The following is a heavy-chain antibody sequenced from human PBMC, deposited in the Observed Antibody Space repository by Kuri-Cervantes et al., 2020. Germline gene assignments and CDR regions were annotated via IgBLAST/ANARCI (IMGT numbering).Heavy chain of an antibody. CDR3: ARDGAGSWYADYYYGMDV. J-gene: IGHJ6*02. CDR1: GFTFSSYS. CDR2: ISSSSSYI. D-gene: IGHD6-13*01. Sequence: GESLKISCAASGFTFSSYSMNWVRQAPGKGLEWVSSISSSSSYIYYADSVKGRFTISRDNAKNSLYLQMNSLRAEDTAVYYCARDGAGSWYADYYYGMDVWGQGTTVTVSS. V-gene: IGHV3-21*01.